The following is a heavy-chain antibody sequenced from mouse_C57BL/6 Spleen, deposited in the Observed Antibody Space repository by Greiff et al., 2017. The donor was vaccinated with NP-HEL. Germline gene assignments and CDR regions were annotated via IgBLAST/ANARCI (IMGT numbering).Heavy chain of an antibody. CDR3: ARWSGTRCSSYSYYAMDY. J-gene: IGHJ4*01. CDR2: IDPSDSYT. V-gene: IGHV1-69*01. CDR1: GYTFTSYW. Sequence: VQLQQSGAELVMPGASVKLSCKASGYTFTSYWMHWVKQRPGQGLEWIGEIDPSDSYTNYNQKFKGKSTLTVDKSSSTAYMQLSSLTSEDSAVYYCARWSGTRCSSYSYYAMDYWGQGTSVTVSS. D-gene: IGHD1-1*01.